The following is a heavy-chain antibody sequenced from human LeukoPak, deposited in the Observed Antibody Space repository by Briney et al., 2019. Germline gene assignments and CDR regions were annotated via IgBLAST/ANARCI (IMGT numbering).Heavy chain of an antibody. Sequence: GGSLRLSCAASGFTFCSYAMSWVRQAPGKGLEWVSAISGSGVSTYYADSVKGRFTISRDNSKNTLYLQMNSLRAEDTAVYYCAKPPEGRSGFYGADYWGQGTLVTVSS. V-gene: IGHV3-23*01. CDR1: GFTFCSYA. J-gene: IGHJ4*02. CDR3: AKPPEGRSGFYGADY. CDR2: ISGSGVST. D-gene: IGHD3-3*01.